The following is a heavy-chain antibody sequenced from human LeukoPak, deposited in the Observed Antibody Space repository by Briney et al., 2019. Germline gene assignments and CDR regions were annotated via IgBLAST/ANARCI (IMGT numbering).Heavy chain of an antibody. CDR3: ARDMITFGGVIGYDY. V-gene: IGHV4-61*02. J-gene: IGHJ4*02. CDR2: IYTSGST. Sequence: PSQTLSLTCTVSGGSISSGSYYWSWIRQPAGKGLECIGRIYTSGSTNYNPSLKSRVTISVDTSKNQFSLKLSSVTVADTAVYYCARDMITFGGVIGYDYWGQGTLVTVSS. CDR1: GGSISSGSYY. D-gene: IGHD3-16*02.